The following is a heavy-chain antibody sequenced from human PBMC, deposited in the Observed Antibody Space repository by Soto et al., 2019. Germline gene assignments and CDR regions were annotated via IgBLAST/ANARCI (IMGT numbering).Heavy chain of an antibody. J-gene: IGHJ5*02. CDR2: IHYTETT. V-gene: IGHV4-39*01. CDR3: ARPHCSSSNCPNWFDP. D-gene: IGHD2-2*01. Sequence: QVQLQESGPGLVKPSETLSLTCTVSGGSISGSSYYWGWIRQPPGKGLEWIGSIHYTETTYYNPSLKSRVTISVDTSKNQLFLKLSSVTAADTAVYYCARPHCSSSNCPNWFDPWGQGTLVTVAS. CDR1: GGSISGSSYY.